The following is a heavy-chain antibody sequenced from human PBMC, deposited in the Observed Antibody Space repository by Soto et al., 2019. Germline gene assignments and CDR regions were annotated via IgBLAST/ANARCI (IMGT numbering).Heavy chain of an antibody. CDR2: ISGSGSNT. D-gene: IGHD5-12*01. Sequence: PGGSLRLSCEASGFTFSSHAMSWVRQAPGKGLEWVSTISGSGSNTSYADFVKGRFTISRDNSKDTLYVQMNGLRAEDTALYYCAKSGIVATRPQGYHFDYLGQGTLVTVSS. CDR1: GFTFSSHA. CDR3: AKSGIVATRPQGYHFDY. J-gene: IGHJ4*02. V-gene: IGHV3-23*01.